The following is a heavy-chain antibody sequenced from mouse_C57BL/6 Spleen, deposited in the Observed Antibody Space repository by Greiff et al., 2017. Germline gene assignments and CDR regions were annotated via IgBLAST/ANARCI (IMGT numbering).Heavy chain of an antibody. V-gene: IGHV2-2*01. J-gene: IGHJ4*01. CDR3: ARKLYSNYYYAMDY. CDR2: IWSGGST. Sequence: QVQLKESGPGLVQPSQSLSITCTVSGFSLTSYGVHWVRQSPGKGLEWLGVIWSGGSTDYNAAFISRLSISKDNAKSQVFFKMNSLQADDTAIYYCARKLYSNYYYAMDYWGQGTSVTVSS. D-gene: IGHD2-5*01. CDR1: GFSLTSYG.